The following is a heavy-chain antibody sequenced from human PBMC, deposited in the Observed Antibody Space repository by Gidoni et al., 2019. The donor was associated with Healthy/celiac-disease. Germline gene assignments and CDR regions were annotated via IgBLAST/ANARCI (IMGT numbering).Heavy chain of an antibody. D-gene: IGHD2-21*02. CDR2: SSSSSSNI. CDR3: ARTQQLAECGGDGYPDY. CDR1: AFPSRSHS. V-gene: IGHV3-21*01. J-gene: IGHJ4*02. Sequence: VQLAWSGGGLFKHGCSIRLSCPAYAFPSRSHSINGVRQATGKGLEWVSISSSSSSNIYYAESVKGVFTISRDNAKNSLNLQRNILRAEDTAVYYGARTQQLAECGGDGYPDYWGQGTLVTVSS.